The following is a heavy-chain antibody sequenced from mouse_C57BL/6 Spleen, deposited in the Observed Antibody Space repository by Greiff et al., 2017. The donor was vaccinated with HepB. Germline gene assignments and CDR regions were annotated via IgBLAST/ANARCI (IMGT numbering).Heavy chain of an antibody. J-gene: IGHJ2*01. CDR3: ARDDGYRFDC. CDR2: IDPSDSYT. Sequence: VQLQQPGAELVMPGASVKLSCKASGYTFTSYWMHWVKQRPGQGLEWIGEIDPSDSYTNYNQKFKGKSTLTVDKSSSTAYMQLSSLTSEDSAVYYCARDDGYRFDCWGQGTTLTVSS. V-gene: IGHV1-69*01. CDR1: GYTFTSYW. D-gene: IGHD2-3*01.